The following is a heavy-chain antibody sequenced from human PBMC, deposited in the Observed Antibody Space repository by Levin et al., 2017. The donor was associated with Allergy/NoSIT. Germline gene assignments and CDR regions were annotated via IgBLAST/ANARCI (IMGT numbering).Heavy chain of an antibody. CDR1: GGSISSYY. D-gene: IGHD5-18*01. CDR3: AREKRGYSYGLVY. V-gene: IGHV4-59*01. Sequence: SETLSLTCTVSGGSISSYYWSWIRQPPGEGLEWIGYIYYSGSTNYNPSLKSRVTISVDTSKNQFSLKLSSVTAADTAVYYCAREKRGYSYGLVYWGQGTLVTVSS. J-gene: IGHJ4*02. CDR2: IYYSGST.